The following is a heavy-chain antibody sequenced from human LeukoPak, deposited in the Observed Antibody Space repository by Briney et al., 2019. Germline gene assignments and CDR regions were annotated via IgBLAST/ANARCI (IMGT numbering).Heavy chain of an antibody. D-gene: IGHD4-11*01. CDR2: IKSKTDGGTT. V-gene: IGHV3-15*07. J-gene: IGHJ4*02. Sequence: GGSLRLSCAGSGYTFSNAWMNWVRQAPGKGLEWVGRIKSKTDGGTTDYAAPVKGRFTISRDDSKNTLYLQMNSLKTEDTAVYYCTTDDMKVTTVTPPDYWGQGTLVTVSS. CDR3: TTDDMKVTTVTPPDY. CDR1: GYTFSNAW.